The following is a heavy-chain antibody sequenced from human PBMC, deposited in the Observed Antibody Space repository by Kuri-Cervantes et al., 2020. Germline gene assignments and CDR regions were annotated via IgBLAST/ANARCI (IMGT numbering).Heavy chain of an antibody. D-gene: IGHD3-3*01. Sequence: GGSLRLSCAASGSPFSSYAVHWVRQAPGKGLEWVAVITYDGSNKYYADSVKGRFTISRDNSKNTLFLQMNSLRVEDTAVYYCARDFSSWYWYFDLWGRGTLVTVSS. J-gene: IGHJ2*01. V-gene: IGHV3-30*01. CDR1: GSPFSSYA. CDR3: ARDFSSWYWYFDL. CDR2: ITYDGSNK.